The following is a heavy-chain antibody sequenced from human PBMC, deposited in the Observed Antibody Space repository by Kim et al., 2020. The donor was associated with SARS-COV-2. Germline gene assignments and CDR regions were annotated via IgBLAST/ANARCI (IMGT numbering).Heavy chain of an antibody. CDR1: GGSISSSSYY. CDR2: IYYSGST. J-gene: IGHJ4*01. V-gene: IGHV4-39*01. D-gene: IGHD2-2*01. CDR3: ARDCSSTSCYHQLFDY. Sequence: SETLSLTCTVSGGSISSSSYYWGWIRQPPGKGLEWIGSIYYSGSTYYNPSLKSRVTISVDTSKNQFSLKLSSVTAADTAVYYCARDCSSTSCYHQLFDY.